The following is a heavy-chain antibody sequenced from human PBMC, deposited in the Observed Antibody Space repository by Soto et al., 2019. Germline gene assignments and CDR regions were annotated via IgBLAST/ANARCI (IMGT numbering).Heavy chain of an antibody. CDR3: ARTPRGSYVNWFDP. Sequence: SGPTMSNPTESLTHSCTESGFSLSKARLCVTSIPQPPGKALEWLAHIFSNDEKSYSTSLKSRLTISKDTSKSQVVLTMTNMDPVDTATYYCARTPRGSYVNWFDPWGQGTLVTVSS. J-gene: IGHJ5*02. CDR2: IFSNDEK. V-gene: IGHV2-26*01. D-gene: IGHD1-26*01. CDR1: GFSLSKARLC.